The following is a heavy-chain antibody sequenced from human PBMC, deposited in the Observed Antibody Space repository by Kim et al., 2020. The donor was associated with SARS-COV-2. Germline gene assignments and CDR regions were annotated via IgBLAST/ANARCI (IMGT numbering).Heavy chain of an antibody. CDR1: GFTFSSYG. J-gene: IGHJ6*02. CDR2: ISYDGSNK. V-gene: IGHV3-33*05. CDR3: ARDPDPNFRGVKASMDV. Sequence: GGSLRLSCAASGFTFSSYGMHWVRQAPGKGLEWVAVISYDGSNKYYADSVKGRFTISRDNSKNTLYLQMNSLRAEDTAVYYCARDPDPNFRGVKASMDVWGQGTTVTVSS. D-gene: IGHD3-10*01.